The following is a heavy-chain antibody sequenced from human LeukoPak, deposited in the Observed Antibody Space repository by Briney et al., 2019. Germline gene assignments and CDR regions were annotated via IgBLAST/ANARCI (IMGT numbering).Heavy chain of an antibody. CDR2: IKQDGSEK. CDR1: GFTFSSYW. CDR3: ARSIAVAGFSNWFDP. Sequence: PGGSLRLSCAASGFTFSSYWMSWVRQAPGKGLEWVANIKQDGSEKYYVDSVKGLFTISRDNAKNSLYLQMNSLRAEDTAVYYCARSIAVAGFSNWFDPWGQGTLVTVSS. D-gene: IGHD6-19*01. V-gene: IGHV3-7*03. J-gene: IGHJ5*02.